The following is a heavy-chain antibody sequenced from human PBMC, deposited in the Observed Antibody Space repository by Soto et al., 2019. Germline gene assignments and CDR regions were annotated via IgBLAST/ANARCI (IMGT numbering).Heavy chain of an antibody. CDR1: GFTFSNAW. J-gene: IGHJ4*02. V-gene: IGHV3-15*01. D-gene: IGHD3-3*01. CDR3: TTEIFTEDFGVVIMRWANFDY. Sequence: GGSLRLSCAASGFTFSNAWMSWVRQAPGKGLEWVGRIKSKTDGGTTDYAAPVKGRFTISRDDSKNTLYLQMNSLKTEDTAVYYCTTEIFTEDFGVVIMRWANFDYWGQGTLVTVSS. CDR2: IKSKTDGGTT.